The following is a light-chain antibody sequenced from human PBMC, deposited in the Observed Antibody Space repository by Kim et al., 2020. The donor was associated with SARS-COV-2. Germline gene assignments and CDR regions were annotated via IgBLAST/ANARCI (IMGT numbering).Light chain of an antibody. J-gene: IGKJ2*01. CDR3: QQYDRPPYT. CDR1: QSVADNH. V-gene: IGKV3-20*01. CDR2: GTS. Sequence: ELVLTQSPGTLSLSPGERVILSCRASQSVADNHLAWFQQEPGQAPRLLIYGTSSRATGIPDRFSGSGSGTDFTLTISRLEPEDSAVYYCQQYDRPPYTFGQGTKLEI.